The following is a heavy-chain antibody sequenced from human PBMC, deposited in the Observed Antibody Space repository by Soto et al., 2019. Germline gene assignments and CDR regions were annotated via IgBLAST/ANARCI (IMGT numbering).Heavy chain of an antibody. CDR3: ARVRSDNATAYDAFDS. V-gene: IGHV4-61*01. CDR2: IYHSGGS. CDR1: GGSVSSGSHY. Sequence: QVQLQESGPGLVKPSETLSLTCTVSGGSVSSGSHYWSWIRQPPGQGLEWIAYIYHSGGSNYKPTLKSLVAISVDMSKYQFSLRLASVTAADSAVYYCARVRSDNATAYDAFDSWGKGTMVTVS. D-gene: IGHD2-2*01. J-gene: IGHJ3*02.